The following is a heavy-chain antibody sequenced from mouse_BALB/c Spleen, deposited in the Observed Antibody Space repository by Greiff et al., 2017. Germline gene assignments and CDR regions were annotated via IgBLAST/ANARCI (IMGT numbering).Heavy chain of an antibody. D-gene: IGHD1-1*01. V-gene: IGHV1-87*01. J-gene: IGHJ2*01. CDR3: ARSYYGYYFDY. CDR2: IYPGDGDT. Sequence: VKLVESGAELARPGASVKLSCKASGYTFTSYWMQWVKQRPGQGLEWIGAIYPGDGDTRYTQKSKGKATLTADKSSSTAYMQLSSLASEDSAVYYCARSYYGYYFDYGGQGTTLTVSS. CDR1: GYTFTSYW.